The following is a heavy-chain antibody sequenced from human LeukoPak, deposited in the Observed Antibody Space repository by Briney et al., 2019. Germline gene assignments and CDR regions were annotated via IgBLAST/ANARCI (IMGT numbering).Heavy chain of an antibody. V-gene: IGHV3-30*03. J-gene: IGHJ6*02. D-gene: IGHD3-10*01. Sequence: GGSLRLSCAASGFTFSSYAMSRVRQAPGKGLEWVAIISKDGINKYYGGSVKGRFIISRDNSKNTLYLQMNSLRAEDTALYHCARVGHGSGSSNYYYGMDVWGQGTTVTVSS. CDR3: ARVGHGSGSSNYYYGMDV. CDR1: GFTFSSYA. CDR2: ISKDGINK.